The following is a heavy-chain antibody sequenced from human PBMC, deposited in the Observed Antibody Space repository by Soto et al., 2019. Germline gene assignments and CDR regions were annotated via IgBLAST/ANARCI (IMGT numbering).Heavy chain of an antibody. CDR2: ISATGGGT. D-gene: IGHD3-16*01. J-gene: IGHJ4*02. CDR1: GFKFSNYA. V-gene: IGHV3-23*01. Sequence: GGSLRLSCAASGFKFSNYAMSWVRQAPGKGLEWVSLISATGGGTYYADSVKGRFTISRDNSHNTLYLQVHSLTAEDTAVYYCAKDRRAGGNSAFYFDFWGQGAQVTSPQ. CDR3: AKDRRAGGNSAFYFDF.